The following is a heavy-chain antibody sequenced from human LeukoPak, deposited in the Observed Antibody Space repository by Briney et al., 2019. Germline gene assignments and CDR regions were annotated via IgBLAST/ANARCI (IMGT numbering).Heavy chain of an antibody. V-gene: IGHV1-46*01. CDR3: ARRTTGTTGGVFDY. D-gene: IGHD1-1*01. CDR1: WYNLTRKH. Sequence: GSGEVSWKGSWYNLTRKHIHWGRQAPGQGPGGMGMIYPRDGSTSYAQKFQGRVTVTRDTSTSTAYMELRSLRSDDTAVYYCARRTTGTTGGVFDYWGQGTLVTVSS. CDR2: IYPRDGST. J-gene: IGHJ4*02.